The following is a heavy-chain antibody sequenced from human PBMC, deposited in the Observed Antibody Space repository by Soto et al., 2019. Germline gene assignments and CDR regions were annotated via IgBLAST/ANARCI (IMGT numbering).Heavy chain of an antibody. V-gene: IGHV3-23*01. CDR1: GFTFSTYA. CDR3: ARDSITRVSSDVPGMDV. D-gene: IGHD3-16*01. J-gene: IGHJ6*02. CDR2: IGEGGFST. Sequence: GGSLRLSCAASGFTFSTYAMSWVRQAPGKGLEWVSVIGEGGFSTQYAASVKGRFTISRDNSKNMLYLQMNSLRSDDTAVYYCARDSITRVSSDVPGMDVWGQGATVTVSS.